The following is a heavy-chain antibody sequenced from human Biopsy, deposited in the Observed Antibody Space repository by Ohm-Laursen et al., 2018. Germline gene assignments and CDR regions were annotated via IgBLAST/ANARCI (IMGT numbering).Heavy chain of an antibody. CDR3: ARGSGSGFYFDQ. D-gene: IGHD2-15*01. CDR1: KFTVRTNS. CDR2: IYAGATT. J-gene: IGHJ4*02. V-gene: IGHV3-66*01. Sequence: SLRLSCAASKFTVRTNSMSWVRLAPGKGLEWVSVIYAGATTYYPDSVKGRFTISRDNSRNTVYLQMDSLRGEDTAVYFRARGSGSGFYFDQWGQGTLVTVSS.